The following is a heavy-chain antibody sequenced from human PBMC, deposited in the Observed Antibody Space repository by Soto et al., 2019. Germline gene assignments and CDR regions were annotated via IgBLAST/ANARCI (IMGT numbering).Heavy chain of an antibody. J-gene: IGHJ6*02. Sequence: QVQLQESGPGLVKPSETLSLTCTVSGGSISSYYWSWIRQPPGKGLEWIGYIYYSGSTNYNPSLKSRVTISVDTSKNQFSLKLSSVTAADTAVYYCARDYIVVPAARHYYYYGMDVWGQGTTVTVSS. D-gene: IGHD2-2*01. CDR3: ARDYIVVPAARHYYYYGMDV. CDR2: IYYSGST. CDR1: GGSISSYY. V-gene: IGHV4-59*01.